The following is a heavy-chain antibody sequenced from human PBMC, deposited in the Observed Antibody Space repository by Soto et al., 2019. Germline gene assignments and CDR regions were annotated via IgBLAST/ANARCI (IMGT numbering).Heavy chain of an antibody. J-gene: IGHJ4*02. V-gene: IGHV3-23*01. D-gene: IGHD3-3*01. CDR2: ISGSGGST. Sequence: GGSLRLSCAASGFTFSSYAMSWVLQAQGKGLEWVSAISGSGGSTYYADSVKGRFTISRDNSKNTLYLQMNSLRAEDTAVYYCAKAPTYDFWSGQFDYWGQGTLVTVSS. CDR1: GFTFSSYA. CDR3: AKAPTYDFWSGQFDY.